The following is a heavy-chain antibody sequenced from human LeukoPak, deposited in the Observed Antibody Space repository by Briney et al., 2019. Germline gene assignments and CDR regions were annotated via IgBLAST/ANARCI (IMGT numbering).Heavy chain of an antibody. D-gene: IGHD4-23*01. J-gene: IGHJ5*01. CDR3: VRGYYGGNSGDS. CDR1: GFTFSEFW. Sequence: GGSLRLSCAASGFTFSEFWMSWVRQAPGKGLEWLANIKEDGSKKYYVDSVKGRFTISRDNAKNTLYLQMSSLRAEDTAVYYCVRGYYGGNSGDSWGQGTLVTVSS. V-gene: IGHV3-7*01. CDR2: IKEDGSKK.